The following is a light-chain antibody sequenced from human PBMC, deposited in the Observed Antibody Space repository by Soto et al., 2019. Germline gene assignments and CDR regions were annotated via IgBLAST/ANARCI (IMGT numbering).Light chain of an antibody. CDR3: HQYCSSPYS. J-gene: IGKJ2*03. CDR1: RSINDKH. V-gene: IGKV3-20*01. Sequence: EIVLAQTPGTLSLSPGERATLSCRASRSINDKHLAWYQQKPGQTPRLPLYDASTRATGIPDRFSGSGSGTDFTLTISGLEPEDFAVYYCHQYCSSPYSFGRGTKVEIK. CDR2: DAS.